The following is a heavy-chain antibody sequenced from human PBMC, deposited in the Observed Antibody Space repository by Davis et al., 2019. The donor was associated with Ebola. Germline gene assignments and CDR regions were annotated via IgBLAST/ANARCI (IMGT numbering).Heavy chain of an antibody. D-gene: IGHD3-3*01. CDR3: ARGPFYYDFWSGYFKTYYYYYGMDV. CDR2: MNPNSGNT. CDR1: GYTFTSYD. V-gene: IGHV1-8*01. J-gene: IGHJ6*02. Sequence: ASVKVSCKASGYTFTSYDINWVRQATGQGLEWMGWMNPNSGNTGYAQKFQGRVTMTRNTSISTAYMELSSLRSEDTAVYYCARGPFYYDFWSGYFKTYYYYYGMDVWGQGTTATVSS.